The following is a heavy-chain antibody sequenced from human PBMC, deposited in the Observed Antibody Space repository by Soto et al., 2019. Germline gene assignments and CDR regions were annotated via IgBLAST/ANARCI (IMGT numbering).Heavy chain of an antibody. CDR1: RGSINSHY. Sequence: SETLSLTCTVSRGSINSHYWSWIRQPPGKGLEYNAYSSYSGSTNYNPSLKSRLTISVDTSKNQFSLKLSSVTAADTAVYYCAGLNFGILPAYYPFDIWGQGTMV. CDR3: AGLNFGILPAYYPFDI. J-gene: IGHJ3*02. D-gene: IGHD3-9*01. CDR2: SSYSGST. V-gene: IGHV4-59*08.